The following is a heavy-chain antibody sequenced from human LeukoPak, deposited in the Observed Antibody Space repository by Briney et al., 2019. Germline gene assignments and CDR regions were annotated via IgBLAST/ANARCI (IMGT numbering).Heavy chain of an antibody. Sequence: PGGSLRLSCVASGFTFSSYWMHWVRQDPRKGLVWVSRINGDGRNINYVDSVRGRFTISRDNAKNTLYLQMNTLRVEDTAVYYCARAGQMRPATPDYWGQGTLVTVSS. J-gene: IGHJ4*02. CDR1: GFTFSSYW. V-gene: IGHV3-74*01. CDR3: ARAGQMRPATPDY. D-gene: IGHD6-25*01. CDR2: INGDGRNI.